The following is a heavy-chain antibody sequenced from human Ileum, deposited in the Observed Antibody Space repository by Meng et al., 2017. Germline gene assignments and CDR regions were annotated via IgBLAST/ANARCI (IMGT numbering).Heavy chain of an antibody. J-gene: IGHJ4*02. D-gene: IGHD7-27*01. Sequence: VQLQQSGPGLVKPSQTLSLTCAISGDSVSSDTGAWNWIRQSPSRGLEWLGRTYYRSRWYNNYAVSVKSRITINPDTSKNQFSLQLSSVTPDDTAVYYCAGKDWGEGLDFWDQGTLVTVSS. CDR1: GDSVSSDTGA. CDR3: AGKDWGEGLDF. CDR2: TYYRSRWYN. V-gene: IGHV6-1*01.